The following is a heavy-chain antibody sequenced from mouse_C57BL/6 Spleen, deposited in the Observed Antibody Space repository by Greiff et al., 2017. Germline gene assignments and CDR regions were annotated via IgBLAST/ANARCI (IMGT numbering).Heavy chain of an antibody. Sequence: EVKLLESGPGLVKPSQSLSLTCSVTGYSITSGYYWNWIRQFPGNKLEWMGYISYDGSNNYNASLKNRISITRDTSKNQFFLKLNSVTTEDTATYYCARGEVVPDYWGQGTTRTVSS. D-gene: IGHD1-1*01. V-gene: IGHV3-6*01. CDR1: GYSITSGYY. CDR3: ARGEVVPDY. CDR2: ISYDGSN. J-gene: IGHJ2*01.